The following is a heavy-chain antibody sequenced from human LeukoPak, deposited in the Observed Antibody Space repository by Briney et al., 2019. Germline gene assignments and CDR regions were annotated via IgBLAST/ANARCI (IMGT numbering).Heavy chain of an antibody. J-gene: IGHJ3*02. Sequence: PGGSLTLSCAASEFTFSDHWMTWVRQAPGKGLEWVADIKKDGSEKNQVDSVKGRFTISRDNAKNSLFLQMNSLRAEDTAVYYCASTDSMKAFDIWGQGTMVTVSS. CDR2: IKKDGSEK. CDR1: EFTFSDHW. D-gene: IGHD2-15*01. V-gene: IGHV3-7*03. CDR3: ASTDSMKAFDI.